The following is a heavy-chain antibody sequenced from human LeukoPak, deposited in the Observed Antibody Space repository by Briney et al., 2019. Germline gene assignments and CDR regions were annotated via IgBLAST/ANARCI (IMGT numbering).Heavy chain of an antibody. D-gene: IGHD2-21*01. CDR1: GFAFTDYA. CDR2: ISYSGTSA. V-gene: IGHV3-23*01. Sequence: GGSLRLSCTASGFAFTDYAISWVRQTPGKGLEWVSGISYSGTSAYYADSVKGRFIISRDNSKNTLYLQMNSLRAEDTALYYCAKPDPKNGLPKSYFDYWGQGTLVTVSS. J-gene: IGHJ4*02. CDR3: AKPDPKNGLPKSYFDY.